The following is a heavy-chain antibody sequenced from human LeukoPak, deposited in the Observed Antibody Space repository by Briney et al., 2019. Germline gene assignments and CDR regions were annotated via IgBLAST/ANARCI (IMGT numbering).Heavy chain of an antibody. CDR3: TREGVDVFDI. D-gene: IGHD3-10*01. CDR1: GFIFTTYE. V-gene: IGHV3-21*01. CDR2: ISSGSTYI. J-gene: IGHJ3*02. Sequence: GGSLRLSCAASGFIFTTYEMNWARQAPGKGLEWVSSISSGSTYIYYADSVKGRFTISRDNTKNSLYLQMNSLRAEDTAVYYCTREGVDVFDIWGQGTMVTVSS.